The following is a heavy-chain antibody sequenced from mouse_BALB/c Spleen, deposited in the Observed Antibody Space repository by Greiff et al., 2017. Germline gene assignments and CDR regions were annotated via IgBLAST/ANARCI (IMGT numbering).Heavy chain of an antibody. V-gene: IGHV3-8*02. Sequence: DVQLVESGPSLVKPSQTLSLTCSVTGDSITSGYWNWIRKFPGNKLEYMGYISYSGSTYYNPSLKSRISITRDTSKNQYYLQLNSVTTEDTATYYCARSGYGSSYVYAMDYWGQGTSVTVSS. J-gene: IGHJ4*01. CDR1: GDSITSGY. CDR3: ARSGYGSSYVYAMDY. CDR2: ISYSGST. D-gene: IGHD1-1*01.